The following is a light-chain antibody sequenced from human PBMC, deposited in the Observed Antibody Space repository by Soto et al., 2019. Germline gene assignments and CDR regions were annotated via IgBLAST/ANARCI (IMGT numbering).Light chain of an antibody. Sequence: QSVLTQPASLSGSSGQAITLFCPGNSSEVGGYKYVSWYQQHPGKAPKLMIYDVSNRPSGVSNRFSGSKSGNTASLTISGLQAEDEADYYCSSYTSSSTLNVFGTGTKVTVL. CDR2: DVS. CDR1: SSEVGGYKY. V-gene: IGLV2-14*01. CDR3: SSYTSSSTLNV. J-gene: IGLJ1*01.